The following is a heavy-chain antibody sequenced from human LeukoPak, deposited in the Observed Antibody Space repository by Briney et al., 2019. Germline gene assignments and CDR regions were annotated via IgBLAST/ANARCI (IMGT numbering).Heavy chain of an antibody. J-gene: IGHJ4*02. D-gene: IGHD2-15*01. CDR1: GFTFSSYA. CDR2: ILYDGSNK. CDR3: ARCRYCSGGSRGVPDY. Sequence: PGGSLRLSCAASGFTFSSYAMHWVRQAPGKGLEWVAVILYDGSNKYYADSVKGRFTISRDNSKNTLYLQMNSLRAEDTAVYYCARCRYCSGGSRGVPDYWGQGTLVTVSS. V-gene: IGHV3-30*04.